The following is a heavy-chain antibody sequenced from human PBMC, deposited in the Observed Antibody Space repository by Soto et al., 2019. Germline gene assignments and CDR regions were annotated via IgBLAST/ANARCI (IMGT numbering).Heavy chain of an antibody. V-gene: IGHV3-33*01. CDR1: GFTFSSYG. CDR2: IYYDGSNT. Sequence: ESVGGVVQPGRSLRLSCAVSGFTFSSYGMNWVRQAPGKGLEWVAAIYYDGSNTYYADSVRGRFTISRDNFKNTLYLHMNSLRAEDTAVYYCARDSKDESSGYYAGFDYWGQGTLVTVSS. J-gene: IGHJ4*02. D-gene: IGHD3-22*01. CDR3: ARDSKDESSGYYAGFDY.